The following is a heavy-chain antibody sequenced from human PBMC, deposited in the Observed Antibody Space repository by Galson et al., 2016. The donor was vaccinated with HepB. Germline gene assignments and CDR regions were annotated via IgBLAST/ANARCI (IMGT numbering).Heavy chain of an antibody. D-gene: IGHD3-9*01. CDR2: IRTKSEGGTT. Sequence: SLRLSCAASGFTFSGSAMHWVRQASGKGLEWIGLIRTKSEGGTTHYAASLKGRFTISRDDSENTLHLQMNSLQTEDTAVYYCTTLITIDVHAGYWGQGTLVTVSS. CDR1: GFTFSGSA. J-gene: IGHJ4*02. CDR3: TTLITIDVHAGY. V-gene: IGHV3-15*01.